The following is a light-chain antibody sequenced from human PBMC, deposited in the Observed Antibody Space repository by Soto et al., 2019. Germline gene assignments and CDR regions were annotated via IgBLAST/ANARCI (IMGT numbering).Light chain of an antibody. J-gene: IGKJ4*01. CDR3: QQYGGSPPLT. CDR1: QSVSSGY. Sequence: EIVLTQSPGTLSLSPGDRATLSCRASQSVSSGYLAWYQQKSGQAPRLLISGASNRATGIPDRFSGSGSGTACTLTFKRLEPEDVAVYFCQQYGGSPPLTFGGGTKVEI. CDR2: GAS. V-gene: IGKV3-20*01.